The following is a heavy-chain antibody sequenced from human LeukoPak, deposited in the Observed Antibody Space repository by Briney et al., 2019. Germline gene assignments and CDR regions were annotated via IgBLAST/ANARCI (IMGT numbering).Heavy chain of an antibody. CDR2: INHSGGT. D-gene: IGHD3-16*01. CDR1: SGSFTNYY. Sequence: SETLSLTCAGHSGSFTNYYGSRIRQAPGKGLEWIGEINHSGGTNYNPSLKSRVTISVGTSKNQFSLKLTSVSAADTAVFYCATSLAWGQGTTVTVSS. CDR3: ATSLA. J-gene: IGHJ6*01. V-gene: IGHV4-34*01.